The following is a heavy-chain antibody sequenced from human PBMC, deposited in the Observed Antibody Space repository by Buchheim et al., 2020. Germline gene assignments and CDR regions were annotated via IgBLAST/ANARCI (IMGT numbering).Heavy chain of an antibody. J-gene: IGHJ4*02. Sequence: QVQLVESGGGVVQPGRSLRLSCAASGFTFSTYGMHWVRQAPGEGLEWVAVISYDESNKYYADSVKGRFTISRDNSKNTLYLQMNGLRAEDTAVYYCARGARGDFGVDYWGQGTL. CDR1: GFTFSTYG. CDR3: ARGARGDFGVDY. V-gene: IGHV3-30*03. CDR2: ISYDESNK. D-gene: IGHD3-10*01.